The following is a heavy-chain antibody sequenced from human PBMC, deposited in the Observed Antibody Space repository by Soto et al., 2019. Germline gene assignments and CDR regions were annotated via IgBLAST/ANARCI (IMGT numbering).Heavy chain of an antibody. CDR1: GVSISSISYY. D-gene: IGHD6-19*01. Sequence: SETLSLTCTVSGVSISSISYYWVLICQPPGKGLEWIGSIYYSGSTYYNPSLKSRVTISVDTSKNQFSLKLSSVTAADTALYYCARPPEGWWFDPWGQGALLTVSS. J-gene: IGHJ5*01. V-gene: IGHV4-39*01. CDR2: IYYSGST. CDR3: ARPPEGWWFDP.